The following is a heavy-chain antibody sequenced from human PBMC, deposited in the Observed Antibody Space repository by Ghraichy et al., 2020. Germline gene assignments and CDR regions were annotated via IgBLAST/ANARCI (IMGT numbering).Heavy chain of an antibody. CDR1: GGFISSGGYS. J-gene: IGHJ5*02. D-gene: IGHD3-16*01. CDR3: ARAPGILGTISRYGWFDP. V-gene: IGHV4-30-2*01. CDR2: IYHSGST. Sequence: SETLSLTCAVSGGFISSGGYSWSWIRQPPGKGLEWIGYIYHSGSTYYNPSLKSRVTISVDRPKKQFSLKLSSVTAADTAVYYCARAPGILGTISRYGWFDPWGQGTLVTVSS.